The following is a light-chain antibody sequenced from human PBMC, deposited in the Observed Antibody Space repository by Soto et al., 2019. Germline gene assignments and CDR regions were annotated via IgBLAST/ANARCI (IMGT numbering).Light chain of an antibody. CDR1: SSDVGSYNL. CDR3: SSYTSSSPYV. J-gene: IGLJ1*01. Sequence: QSVLTQPASVSGSPGQSITISCTGTSSDVGSYNLVSSYQQHPGKAPKLMIYDVSNRPSGVSNRFSGSKSGNTASLTISGLQAEDEADYYCSSYTSSSPYVFGTGTKVTVL. CDR2: DVS. V-gene: IGLV2-14*02.